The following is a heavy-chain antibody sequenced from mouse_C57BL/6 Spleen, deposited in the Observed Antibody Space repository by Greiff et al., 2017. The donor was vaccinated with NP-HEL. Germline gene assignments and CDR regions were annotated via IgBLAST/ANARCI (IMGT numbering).Heavy chain of an antibody. V-gene: IGHV1-22*01. CDR1: GYTFTDYN. CDR3: ARPEGLYDGYPAWFAY. J-gene: IGHJ3*01. CDR2: INPNNGGT. D-gene: IGHD2-3*01. Sequence: EVQLQQSGPELVKPGASVKMSCKASGYTFTDYNMHWVKQSHGKSLEWIGYINPNNGGTSYNQKFKGKATLTVNKSSSTAYMELRSLTSEDSAVYYCARPEGLYDGYPAWFAYWGQGTLVTVSA.